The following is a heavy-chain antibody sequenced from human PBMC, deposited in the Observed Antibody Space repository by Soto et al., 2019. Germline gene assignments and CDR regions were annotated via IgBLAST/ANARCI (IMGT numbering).Heavy chain of an antibody. CDR1: GYTFTGYY. CDR3: ARGVVPAALYYYYGMDV. Sequence: ASVKVSCKASGYTFTGYYMHWVRQAPGQGLEWMGWINPNSGGTNYAQKFQGRVTMTRDTSISTAYMELSRLRSDDTAVYYCARGVVPAALYYYYGMDVWGQGTTVTVSS. CDR2: INPNSGGT. V-gene: IGHV1-2*02. D-gene: IGHD2-2*01. J-gene: IGHJ6*02.